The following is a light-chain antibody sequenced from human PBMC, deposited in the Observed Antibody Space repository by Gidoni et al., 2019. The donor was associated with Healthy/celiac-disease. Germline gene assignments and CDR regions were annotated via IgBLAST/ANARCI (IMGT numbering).Light chain of an antibody. V-gene: IGLV6-57*02. Sequence: NFMLTQPHSVSESPGKTVTISCTGSSGSIASNDVQWYQQRPGSAPTTVIYEDNQRPSGVPDRFSGSIDSSSNSASLTISGLKTEDEADYYCQSYDSSIYVVFGGGTKLTVL. J-gene: IGLJ2*01. CDR2: EDN. CDR1: SGSIASND. CDR3: QSYDSSIYVV.